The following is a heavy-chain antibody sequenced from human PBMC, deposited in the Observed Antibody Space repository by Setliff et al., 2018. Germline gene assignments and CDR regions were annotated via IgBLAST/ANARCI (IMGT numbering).Heavy chain of an antibody. CDR1: GFTFSLSW. CDR3: AGGMRTFGGVLDY. Sequence: GESLRLSCVTSGFTFSLSWMSWVRQLPGKGLEWVSRIAPDADRPAYANSVKGRFTISRDNAKNTLYLQMDRLRVEDTGVYFCAGGMRTFGGVLDYWGRGAQVTVSS. J-gene: IGHJ4*02. D-gene: IGHD3-16*01. CDR2: IAPDADRP. V-gene: IGHV3-74*01.